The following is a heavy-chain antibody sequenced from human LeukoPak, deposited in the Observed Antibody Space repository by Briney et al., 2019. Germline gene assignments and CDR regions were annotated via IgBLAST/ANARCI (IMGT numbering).Heavy chain of an antibody. Sequence: GGSLRLSCAASGFTFSSYGMHWVRQAPGKGLEWVAVISYDGSNKYYADSVKGRFTISRDNSKNTLYLQMNSLRAEDTAVYYCAKGGDGYNLDYWGQGTLVTVSS. J-gene: IGHJ4*02. D-gene: IGHD5-24*01. CDR3: AKGGDGYNLDY. CDR2: ISYDGSNK. CDR1: GFTFSSYG. V-gene: IGHV3-30*18.